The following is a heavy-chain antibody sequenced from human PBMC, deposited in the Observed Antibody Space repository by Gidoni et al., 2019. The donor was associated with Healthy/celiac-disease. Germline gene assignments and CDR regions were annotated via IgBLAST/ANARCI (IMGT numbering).Heavy chain of an antibody. V-gene: IGHV1-69*01. CDR1: GGTFSSYA. D-gene: IGHD3-22*01. J-gene: IGHJ4*02. CDR3: ARDRPNLNYYDSSGYYYPFDY. CDR2: INPIFGTS. Sequence: QVQLVQSGAEVKKPGSSEKVSCKASGGTFSSYAISWVGQAPGQGLEWMGGINPIFGTSNYAQKFQGRVTITADESTSTAYMELSSLRSEDTAVYYCARDRPNLNYYDSSGYYYPFDYWGQGTLVTVSS.